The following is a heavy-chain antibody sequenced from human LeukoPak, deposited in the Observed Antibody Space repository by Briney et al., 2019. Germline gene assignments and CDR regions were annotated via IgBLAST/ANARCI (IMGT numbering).Heavy chain of an antibody. CDR1: GYSFTIYA. CDR3: ARDPLTSTWSPSYFTLDV. V-gene: IGHV1-18*01. D-gene: IGHD6-13*01. J-gene: IGHJ6*02. Sequence: ASVTVSFTASGYSFTIYAYNWVRQAPGQGREWMGWISAYDGGTKYEQDLQGRVTMTTDTSTRTAYMELTRLTSDDTAVYYCARDPLTSTWSPSYFTLDVWGQGTTVSVSS. CDR2: ISAYDGGT.